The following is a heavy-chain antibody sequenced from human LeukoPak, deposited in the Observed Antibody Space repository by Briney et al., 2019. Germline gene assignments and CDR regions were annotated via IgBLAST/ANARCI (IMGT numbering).Heavy chain of an antibody. D-gene: IGHD4-23*01. J-gene: IGHJ6*03. Sequence: PGGSLRVSCEASGFTFGNYAMSWVRQAPGRGLEWVSSISGGSGTINYADSVKGRFIISRDNAKNSLYLQMNSLRAEDTAVYYCARDGGNPFYYYYYMDVWGKGTTVTISS. CDR1: GFTFGNYA. V-gene: IGHV3-23*01. CDR2: ISGGSGTI. CDR3: ARDGGNPFYYYYYMDV.